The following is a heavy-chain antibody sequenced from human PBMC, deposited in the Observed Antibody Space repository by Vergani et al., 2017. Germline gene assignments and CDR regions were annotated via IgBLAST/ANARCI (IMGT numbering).Heavy chain of an antibody. CDR1: GGSINNYY. CDR2: IYYNGLT. CDR3: ARGYYRYHYGTGYWEFDY. J-gene: IGHJ4*02. D-gene: IGHD3-22*01. Sequence: QVHLLESGPGLVKPSETLSLTCNVSGGSINNYYWNWIRQPPGKTLEWIGYIYYNGLTKYNPSFKSRVTTSVDTSKNQFSLKLSSVTAADTAVYYCARGYYRYHYGTGYWEFDYWGQGTLVTVSS. V-gene: IGHV4-59*01.